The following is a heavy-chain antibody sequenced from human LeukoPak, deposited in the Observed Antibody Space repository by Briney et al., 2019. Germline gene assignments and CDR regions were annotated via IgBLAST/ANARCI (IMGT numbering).Heavy chain of an antibody. CDR2: INIGDNT. CDR3: ATEGGTTLSNDFDY. J-gene: IGHJ4*02. CDR1: TFTVNAKY. D-gene: IGHD2-8*01. V-gene: IGHV3-53*01. Sequence: GGSLRLSCAASTFTVNAKYMIWVRQAPGKGLEWVSLINIGDNTYYADSVKGRFTISRDKSKNTLYLQMSSLTAEDTAVYICATEGGTTLSNDFDYWGQGTLVTVSS.